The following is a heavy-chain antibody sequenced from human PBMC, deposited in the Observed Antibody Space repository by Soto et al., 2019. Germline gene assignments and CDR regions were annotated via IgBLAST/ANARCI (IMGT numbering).Heavy chain of an antibody. D-gene: IGHD3-10*01. CDR1: GYTFTIYD. Sequence: ASVKVSCKASGYTFTIYDINWVRQATGQGLEWMGWMNPNSGNTGYAQKFQGRVTMTRNTSISTAYMELSSLRSEDTAVYYCARGPYYYGSGSYSPHYYYYYYMDVWGKGTTVTVSS. V-gene: IGHV1-8*01. CDR3: ARGPYYYGSGSYSPHYYYYYYMDV. J-gene: IGHJ6*03. CDR2: MNPNSGNT.